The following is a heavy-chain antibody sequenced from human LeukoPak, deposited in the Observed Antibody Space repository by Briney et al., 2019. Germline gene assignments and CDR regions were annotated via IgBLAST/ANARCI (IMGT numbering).Heavy chain of an antibody. CDR2: INPNSGGT. D-gene: IGHD2-2*02. V-gene: IGHV1-2*02. Sequence: ASVKVSCKASGYTFTGYYMHWVRQAPGQGLEWMGWINPNSGGTNYAQKFQGRVTMTRDTSISTAYMELSMLRSDDTAVYYCARDESLEYCSSTSCYIYNYWGQGTLVTVSS. CDR1: GYTFTGYY. CDR3: ARDESLEYCSSTSCYIYNY. J-gene: IGHJ4*02.